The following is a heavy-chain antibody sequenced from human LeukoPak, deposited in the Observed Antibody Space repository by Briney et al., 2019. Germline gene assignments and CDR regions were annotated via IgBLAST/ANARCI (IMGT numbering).Heavy chain of an antibody. CDR2: ISTYNANT. D-gene: IGHD3-3*01. Sequence: GASVKVSCKASGYTFTSYGINWVRQAPGQGLEWMGWISTYNANTNYAQNLQGRVTMTTDTSTSTAYMELRSLRSDDTAVYYCARAGRITIFGVVIPQSYYFDYWGQGTLVTVSS. V-gene: IGHV1-18*01. CDR3: ARAGRITIFGVVIPQSYYFDY. CDR1: GYTFTSYG. J-gene: IGHJ4*02.